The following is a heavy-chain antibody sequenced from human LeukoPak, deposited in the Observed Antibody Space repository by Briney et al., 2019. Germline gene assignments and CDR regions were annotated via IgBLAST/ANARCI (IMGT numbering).Heavy chain of an antibody. Sequence: ASVTVSCKASGYTFTNYDINWVRQATGQGLEWMGWMNPNSGNTGYAQKFQGRVTITRNTSISTAYMELSSLRSADTAVYYCARVCGGDCYHYDAFDIWGQGT. CDR2: MNPNSGNT. D-gene: IGHD2-21*02. J-gene: IGHJ3*02. CDR1: GYTFTNYD. V-gene: IGHV1-8*03. CDR3: ARVCGGDCYHYDAFDI.